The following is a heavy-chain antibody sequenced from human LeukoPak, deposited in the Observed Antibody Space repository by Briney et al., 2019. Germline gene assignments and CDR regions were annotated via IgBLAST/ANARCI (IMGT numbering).Heavy chain of an antibody. V-gene: IGHV3-73*01. Sequence: GGSLRLSCAASGFTFSGSALHWVRQASGKGLEWVGRIRSKANNYATTYAASVKDRFTISRDDSKNTAYLQMHSLRAEDTAVYYCAKLTTVTTLIDYWGQGTLVTVSS. D-gene: IGHD4-17*01. CDR2: IRSKANNYAT. CDR3: AKLTTVTTLIDY. J-gene: IGHJ4*02. CDR1: GFTFSGSA.